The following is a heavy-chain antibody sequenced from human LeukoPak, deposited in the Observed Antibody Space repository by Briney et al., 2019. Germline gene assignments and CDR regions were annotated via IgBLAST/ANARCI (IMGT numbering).Heavy chain of an antibody. J-gene: IGHJ4*02. CDR2: INSDGSST. CDR3: ARTITMGMDY. V-gene: IGHV3-74*01. Sequence: GAPRLSCAASGFTFSSYWMHWVRQAPGKGLEWVSRINSDGSSTSYADSVKGRFTISRDNAKNTLYLQMNSLRAEDTAVYYCARTITMGMDYWGQGTLVTVSS. CDR1: GFTFSSYW. D-gene: IGHD3-10*01.